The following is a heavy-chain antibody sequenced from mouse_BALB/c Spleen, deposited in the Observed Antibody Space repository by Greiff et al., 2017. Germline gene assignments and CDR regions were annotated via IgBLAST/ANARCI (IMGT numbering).Heavy chain of an antibody. V-gene: IGHV5-6-4*01. CDR3: TREGNRGNWYFDV. J-gene: IGHJ1*01. CDR1: GFTFSSYT. D-gene: IGHD1-1*02. CDR2: ISSGGSYT. Sequence: EVKLVESGGGLVKPGGSLKLSCAASGFTFSSYTMSWVRQTPEKRLEWVATISSGGSYTYYPDSVKGRFTISRDNAKNTLYLQMSSLKSEDTAMYYCTREGNRGNWYFDVWGAGTTVTVSS.